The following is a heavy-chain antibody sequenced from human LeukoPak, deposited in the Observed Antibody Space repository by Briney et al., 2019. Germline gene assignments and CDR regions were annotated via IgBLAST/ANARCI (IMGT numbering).Heavy chain of an antibody. CDR3: ARGDYGDKFDY. CDR2: ISAYNGNTNYAQNT. CDR1: GYTFDTYG. Sequence: ASVKVSCKASGYTFDTYGISWVRQAPGQGLEWMGWISAYNGNTNYAQNTNYAQKFQGRVTMTTETSTSTAYMEVRSLRSDDTAVYYCARGDYGDKFDYWGQGTLVTISS. V-gene: IGHV1-18*01. D-gene: IGHD4-17*01. J-gene: IGHJ4*02.